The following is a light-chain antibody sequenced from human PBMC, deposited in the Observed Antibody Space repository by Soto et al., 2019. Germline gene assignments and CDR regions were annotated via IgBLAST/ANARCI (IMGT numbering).Light chain of an antibody. J-gene: IGLJ3*02. CDR3: GTWDSSLSDVV. V-gene: IGLV1-51*01. CDR1: RSNIGYNS. Sequence: QSVLTQPPSVSAAPGQKVTISCSGSRSNIGYNSVSWYQQFPGTAPKLIVYDNNKRPSAIPDRFSGSKSGTSVTLGITGLQTGDEADYYCGTWDSSLSDVVFGGGTKVTVL. CDR2: DNN.